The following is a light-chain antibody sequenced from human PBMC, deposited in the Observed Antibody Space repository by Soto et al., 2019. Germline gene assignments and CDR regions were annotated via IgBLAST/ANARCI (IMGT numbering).Light chain of an antibody. CDR2: AAS. V-gene: IGKV3-20*01. CDR1: QSLSSRS. J-gene: IGKJ3*01. CDR3: QQYESSPCT. Sequence: EIVLTQSPGTLSLSPGERATLSCRASQSLSSRSLAWYQQTPGQAPRLLIYAASSRATGIPDRFSGSGSGTDFTLTISSLEPEDFAVYYCQQYESSPCTFGPGTKVDIK.